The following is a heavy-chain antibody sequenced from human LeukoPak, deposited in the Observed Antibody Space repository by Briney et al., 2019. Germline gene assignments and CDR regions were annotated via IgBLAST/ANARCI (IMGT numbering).Heavy chain of an antibody. J-gene: IGHJ3*02. D-gene: IGHD1-26*01. Sequence: ASVKVSCKASGGTFSSYAISWVRQAPGQGLEWMGIINPSGGSTSYAQKFQGRVTMTRDMSTSTVYMELSSLRSEDTAVYYCASNQKVGAISFDIWGQGTMVTVSS. CDR1: GGTFSSYA. CDR2: INPSGGST. CDR3: ASNQKVGAISFDI. V-gene: IGHV1-46*01.